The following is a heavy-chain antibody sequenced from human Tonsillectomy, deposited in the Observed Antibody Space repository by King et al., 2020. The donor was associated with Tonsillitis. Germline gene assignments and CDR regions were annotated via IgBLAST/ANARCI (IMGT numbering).Heavy chain of an antibody. CDR1: GASISSNY. D-gene: IGHD6-19*01. CDR3: ASGFYGSDWLYKGSF. V-gene: IGHV4-4*07. CDR2: IYSNGST. J-gene: IGHJ4*02. Sequence: VQLQESGPGLVKPSETLSLTCTVSGASISSNYWSWIRQPAGKGLEWIGRIYSNGSTNYNPSLRSRVTMSVDTSKKQFSLKLSSVTAAATAVFYCASGFYGSDWLYKGSFWGQGTLVTVSS.